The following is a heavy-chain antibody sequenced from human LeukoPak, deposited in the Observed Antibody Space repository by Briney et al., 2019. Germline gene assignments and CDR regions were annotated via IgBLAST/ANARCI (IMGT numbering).Heavy chain of an antibody. Sequence: GGSLRLSCAASGFTFSDYYMSWIRQAPGKGLEWVSYISSSGSTIYYAGSVKGRFTISRDNAKNSLYLQMNSLRAEDTAVYYCARASLPLGYYYYYMDVWGKGTTVTVSS. V-gene: IGHV3-11*01. CDR2: ISSSGSTI. D-gene: IGHD1-26*01. CDR3: ARASLPLGYYYYYMDV. J-gene: IGHJ6*03. CDR1: GFTFSDYY.